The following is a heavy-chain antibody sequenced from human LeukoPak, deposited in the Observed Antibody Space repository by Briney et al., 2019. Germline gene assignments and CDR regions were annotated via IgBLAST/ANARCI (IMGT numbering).Heavy chain of an antibody. D-gene: IGHD1-1*01. CDR2: INHSGST. Sequence: SETLSLTCAVYGGSFSGYYWSWIRQPPGKGLEWIGEINHSGSTNYNPSLKSRVTISVDTSKNQFSLKLSSVTAADTAVYYCARVDRSNSTNYDYWGQGTLVTVSS. J-gene: IGHJ4*02. CDR1: GGSFSGYY. CDR3: ARVDRSNSTNYDY. V-gene: IGHV4-34*01.